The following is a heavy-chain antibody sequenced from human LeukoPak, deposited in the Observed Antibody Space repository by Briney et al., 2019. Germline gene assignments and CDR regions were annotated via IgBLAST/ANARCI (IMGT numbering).Heavy chain of an antibody. CDR3: ARGLFRWYPFDY. J-gene: IGHJ4*02. V-gene: IGHV4-34*01. CDR1: GGSFSGYY. Sequence: PSETLSLTCAVYGGSFSGYYWSWIRQPPGKGLEWIGEINHSGSTNYNPSLKSRVTISVDTSKNQFSLKLSSVTAADTAVYYCARGLFRWYPFDYWGQGTLVTVSS. D-gene: IGHD2-15*01. CDR2: INHSGST.